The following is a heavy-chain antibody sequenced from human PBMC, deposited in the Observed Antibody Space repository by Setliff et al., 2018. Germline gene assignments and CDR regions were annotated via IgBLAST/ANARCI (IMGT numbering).Heavy chain of an antibody. J-gene: IGHJ4*02. CDR1: GFTFSDYS. V-gene: IGHV3-72*01. CDR2: SRNKLSGGFI. D-gene: IGHD3-10*01. CDR3: AKAMGQPYYFES. Sequence: PGGSLRLSCETSGFTFSDYSFDWVRQAPGKGLEWVGRSRNKLSGGFIEYAASVKGRFTISRDDSKNSVFLQMNSLKAEDSAVYYCAKAMGQPYYFESWGLGTLVTVSS.